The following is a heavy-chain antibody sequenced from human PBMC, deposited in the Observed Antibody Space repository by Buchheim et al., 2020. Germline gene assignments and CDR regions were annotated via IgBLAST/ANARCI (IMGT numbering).Heavy chain of an antibody. CDR2: IYYSGST. J-gene: IGHJ4*02. CDR3: ARVRMYCGGDCYLRYFDY. V-gene: IGHV4-59*11. Sequence: QVQLQESGPGLVKPSETLSLTCTVSGGSISSHYWSWIRQPPGKGLEWIGYIYYSGSTNYNPSLKSRVTISVDTSKNQFSLKLSSVTAADTAVYYCARVRMYCGGDCYLRYFDYWGQGTL. CDR1: GGSISSHY. D-gene: IGHD2-21*02.